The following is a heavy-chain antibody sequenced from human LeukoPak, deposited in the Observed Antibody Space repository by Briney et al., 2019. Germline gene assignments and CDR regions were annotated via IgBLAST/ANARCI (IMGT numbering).Heavy chain of an antibody. Sequence: GESLKISCKGSGYSFTSYWIGWVRQMPGKGLEWMGIIYPGDSDTRYSPSFQGQVTISADKSISTAYLQWSSLKASDTAMYYCARTGYSSSWYGWFDPWGQGTLVTVSS. D-gene: IGHD6-13*01. V-gene: IGHV5-51*01. CDR3: ARTGYSSSWYGWFDP. J-gene: IGHJ5*02. CDR1: GYSFTSYW. CDR2: IYPGDSDT.